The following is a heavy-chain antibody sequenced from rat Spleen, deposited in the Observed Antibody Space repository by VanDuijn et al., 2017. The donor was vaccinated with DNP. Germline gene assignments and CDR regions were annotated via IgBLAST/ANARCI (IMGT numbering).Heavy chain of an antibody. D-gene: IGHD1-4*01. CDR3: ASRPPPTRGPFDY. J-gene: IGHJ2*01. Sequence: EVQLVESGGGPVQPGRSLKLSCEVSRITFSDHNMAWVRQAPKKGLEWVATINYDGSNTYYRDSVRGRFTISRDNAKSTLYLQMDSLRSEDTATYYCASRPPPTRGPFDYWGQGVLVTVSS. CDR1: RITFSDHN. V-gene: IGHV5-7*01. CDR2: INYDGSNT.